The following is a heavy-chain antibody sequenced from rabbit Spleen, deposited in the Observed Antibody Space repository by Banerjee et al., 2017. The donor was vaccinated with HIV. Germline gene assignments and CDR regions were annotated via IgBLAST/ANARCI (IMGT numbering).Heavy chain of an antibody. V-gene: IGHV1S45*01. CDR3: ARSGSSGAVVVFYGMDL. CDR1: GDSLNDKDV. Sequence: HAQLEESGGGLVKPEGSLTLTCKASGDSLNDKDVMCWFRQAPGKALEWIACINVITGKAACANWAIGRFTVSKTTSTAVTLQMTSLTAADAAPYFCARSGSSGAVVVFYGMDLWGPGTLVTVS. J-gene: IGHJ6*01. CDR2: INVITGKA. D-gene: IGHD1-1*01.